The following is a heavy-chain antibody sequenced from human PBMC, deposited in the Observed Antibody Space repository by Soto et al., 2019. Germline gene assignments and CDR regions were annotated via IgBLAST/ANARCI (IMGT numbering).Heavy chain of an antibody. J-gene: IGHJ6*02. CDR3: ASGGLAYCGGDCYSDPYYYYYYGMDV. CDR1: GGSISSGGYC. V-gene: IGHV4-31*03. D-gene: IGHD2-21*02. Sequence: PSETLSLTCTVSGGSISSGGYCWSWIRQHPGKGLEWIGYIYYSGSTYYNPSLKSRVTISVDTSKNQFSLKLSSVTAADTAVYYCASGGLAYCGGDCYSDPYYYYYYGMDVWGQGTTVTVSS. CDR2: IYYSGST.